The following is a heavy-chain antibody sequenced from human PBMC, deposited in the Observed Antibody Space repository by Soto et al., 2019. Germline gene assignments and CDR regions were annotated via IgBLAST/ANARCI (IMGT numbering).Heavy chain of an antibody. J-gene: IGHJ2*01. CDR1: GFSLSTSGLG. CDR3: AHIPVGGTWYFDL. V-gene: IGHV2-5*01. CDR2: IYSNGDK. Sequence: QITLKESGPTLVKPTQTLTLTCTFSGFSLSTSGLGVGWIRQPPGKALEWLALIYSNGDKRYNPSLKSSRTVAKDTSQNQVVLTMTNMAPVDTATYYCAHIPVGGTWYFDLWGRGTLVTVSS. D-gene: IGHD1-1*01.